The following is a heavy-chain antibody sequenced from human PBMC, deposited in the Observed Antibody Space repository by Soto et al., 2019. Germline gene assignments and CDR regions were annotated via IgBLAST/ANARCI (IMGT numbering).Heavy chain of an antibody. CDR3: ARGGMDTAMVWGYYYYYGMDV. CDR1: GFTFSDYY. D-gene: IGHD5-18*01. J-gene: IGHJ6*02. V-gene: IGHV3-11*01. Sequence: GGSLRLSCAASGFTFSDYYMSWIRQAPGKGLEWVSYISSSGSTIYYADSVKGRFTISRDNAKNSLYLQMNSLRAEDTAVYYCARGGMDTAMVWGYYYYYGMDVWGQGTTVTVSS. CDR2: ISSSGSTI.